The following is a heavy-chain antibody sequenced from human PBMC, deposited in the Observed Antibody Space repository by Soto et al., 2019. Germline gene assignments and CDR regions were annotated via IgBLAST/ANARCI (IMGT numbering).Heavy chain of an antibody. CDR2: IIPIFGTA. Sequence: QVQLVQYGAEVKKPGSSVKVSCKASGGTFSSYAISCVRQAPGQGLEWMGGIIPIFGTANYAQKFKGRVTITADKSTSTAYMELSSLRSEDTAVYYCALRARAEVVIRYFDYWGQGTLVTVSS. CDR3: ALRARAEVVIRYFDY. D-gene: IGHD3-22*01. V-gene: IGHV1-69*06. CDR1: GGTFSSYA. J-gene: IGHJ4*02.